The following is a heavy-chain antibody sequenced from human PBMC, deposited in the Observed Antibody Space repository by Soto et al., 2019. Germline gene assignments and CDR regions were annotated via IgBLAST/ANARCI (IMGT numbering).Heavy chain of an antibody. D-gene: IGHD6-19*01. J-gene: IGHJ4*02. V-gene: IGHV3-23*01. Sequence: GGSLRLSCVASGIEFSNYGMNWVRQAPGKGLEWVSISSASGRSRYHADSVKGRFPISRDNSKNTLYLHMTNLGAEDRAVYYCARDGHWLEGYFDVWGQGTPLTVSS. CDR2: SSASGRSR. CDR1: GIEFSNYG. CDR3: ARDGHWLEGYFDV.